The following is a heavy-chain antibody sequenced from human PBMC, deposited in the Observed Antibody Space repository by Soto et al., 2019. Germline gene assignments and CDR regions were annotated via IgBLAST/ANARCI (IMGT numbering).Heavy chain of an antibody. Sequence: GGSLRLSCAASGFTFSSYGMHWVRQAPGKGLEWVAVISYDGSNKYYADSVKGRFTISRDNSKNTLYLQMNSLRAEDTAVYYCAKNLVGSSSLFDYWGQGTLVTVSS. D-gene: IGHD6-6*01. J-gene: IGHJ4*02. CDR1: GFTFSSYG. CDR3: AKNLVGSSSLFDY. CDR2: ISYDGSNK. V-gene: IGHV3-30*18.